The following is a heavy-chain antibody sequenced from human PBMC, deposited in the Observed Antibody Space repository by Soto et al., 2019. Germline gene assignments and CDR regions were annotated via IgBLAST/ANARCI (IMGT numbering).Heavy chain of an antibody. Sequence: QVQLVQSGAEVKKPGASVKVSCKDSGYTFTGYYMHWVRQAPGQGLEWMGWINPNSGGTNYAQKFQGRFTMTRDPSISISYRELSRLRSDDTAVYYCATSEAPRYNWNSRGGKLTFDPWGQGTLVTVSA. CDR2: INPNSGGT. J-gene: IGHJ5*02. D-gene: IGHD1-7*01. CDR1: GYTFTGYY. V-gene: IGHV1-2*02. CDR3: ATSEAPRYNWNSRGGKLTFDP.